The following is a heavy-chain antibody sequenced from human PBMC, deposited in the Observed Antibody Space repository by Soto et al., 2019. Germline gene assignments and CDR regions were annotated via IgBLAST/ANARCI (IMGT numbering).Heavy chain of an antibody. D-gene: IGHD2-2*01. J-gene: IGHJ5*02. V-gene: IGHV2-5*02. Sequence: QITLKESGPTLVKPTQTLTLTCTFSGFSLTTSRVGVGWIRQPPGKALEWLALIYWDDDKRYRPSLKSSLTITKDTSKNQVVLTMTNMDPVDTATYYCAHSSTRGWFDPWGQGTLVTVSS. CDR3: AHSSTRGWFDP. CDR2: IYWDDDK. CDR1: GFSLTTSRVG.